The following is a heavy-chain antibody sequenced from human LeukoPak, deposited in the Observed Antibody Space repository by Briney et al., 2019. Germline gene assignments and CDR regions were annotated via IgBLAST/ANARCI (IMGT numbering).Heavy chain of an antibody. Sequence: PGGSLRLSCAASGFTFSRYSMNWVRQPPGKGLEWIGSIYYSGSTYYNPSLKSRVTISVDTSKNQFSLKLSSVTAADTAVYYCARHVPEYQLLYEGYYFDYWGQGTLATVSS. J-gene: IGHJ4*02. V-gene: IGHV4-39*01. CDR1: GFTFSRYSMN. D-gene: IGHD2-2*02. CDR2: IYYSGST. CDR3: ARHVPEYQLLYEGYYFDY.